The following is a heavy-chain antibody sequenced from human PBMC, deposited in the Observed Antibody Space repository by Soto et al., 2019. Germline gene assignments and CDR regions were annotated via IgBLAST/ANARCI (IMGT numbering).Heavy chain of an antibody. D-gene: IGHD2-15*01. Sequence: QVQLVQSGAEVKKPGSSVKVSCKASGGTFSSYAISWVRQAPGQGLEWMGGIIPIFGTANYAQKFQGRVTITADESTSTAYMELSSVRSEDTAVYYCARESGGYCSGGSCYLFDSWGQGTLVTVSS. V-gene: IGHV1-69*12. CDR2: IIPIFGTA. CDR1: GGTFSSYA. CDR3: ARESGGYCSGGSCYLFDS. J-gene: IGHJ4*02.